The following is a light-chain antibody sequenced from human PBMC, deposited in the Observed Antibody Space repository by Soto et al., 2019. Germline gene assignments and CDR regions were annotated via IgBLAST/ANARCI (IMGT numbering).Light chain of an antibody. J-gene: IGLJ1*01. Sequence: QSVLTQPASVSGSPGQSITISCTGTSSDVGGYKYVSWFQQHPGKAPKLMIYEVSNRPSGVSDRFSGSKSGSTASLTISGLQAEDEADYYCNSYTSSSTYVFGTGTKVTVL. V-gene: IGLV2-14*01. CDR3: NSYTSSSTYV. CDR1: SSDVGGYKY. CDR2: EVS.